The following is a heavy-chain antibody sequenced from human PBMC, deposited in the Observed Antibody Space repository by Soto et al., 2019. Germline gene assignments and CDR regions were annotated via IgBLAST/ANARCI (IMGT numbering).Heavy chain of an antibody. D-gene: IGHD4-17*01. CDR2: IYHTGSS. V-gene: IGHV4-30-4*01. CDR3: ARDVLDPTVDYYFDY. Sequence: SETLSFTCTVSGVSISSGDFYWSWIRQPPGKGLEWIGYIYHTGSSQYHPSLRGRVAFSMDTSKNQFSLELRSVTAADTAMYYYARDVLDPTVDYYFDYWGQGSMVTVSS. CDR1: GVSISSGDFY. J-gene: IGHJ4*02.